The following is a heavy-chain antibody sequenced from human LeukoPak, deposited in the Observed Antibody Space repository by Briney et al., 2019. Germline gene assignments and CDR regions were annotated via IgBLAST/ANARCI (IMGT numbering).Heavy chain of an antibody. D-gene: IGHD5-24*01. Sequence: GALRISCAASGFTFSSYAMHLGRQAPGKGVEWVAVITYDGSNKYYADSVKGRFTISRDNSQNTLYLQMNSLRAEDTAVYYSARVSEMATIPNIDYWGQGTLVTVSS. J-gene: IGHJ4*02. CDR2: ITYDGSNK. V-gene: IGHV3-30-3*01. CDR1: GFTFSSYA. CDR3: ARVSEMATIPNIDY.